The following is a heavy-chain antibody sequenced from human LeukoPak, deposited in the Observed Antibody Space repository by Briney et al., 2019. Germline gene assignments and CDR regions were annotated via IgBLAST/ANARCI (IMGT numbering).Heavy chain of an antibody. CDR3: ARELAGHYYGSGSSFDY. Sequence: PGGSLRLSCTASGFTFSTYWMSWVRQAPGKGLEWVVNTREDGSEKYYVDSVKGRFTISRDNAKNSLYLQMNSLRAEDTAVYYCARELAGHYYGSGSSFDYWGQGTLVTVSS. D-gene: IGHD3-10*01. CDR2: TREDGSEK. CDR1: GFTFSTYW. J-gene: IGHJ4*02. V-gene: IGHV3-7*01.